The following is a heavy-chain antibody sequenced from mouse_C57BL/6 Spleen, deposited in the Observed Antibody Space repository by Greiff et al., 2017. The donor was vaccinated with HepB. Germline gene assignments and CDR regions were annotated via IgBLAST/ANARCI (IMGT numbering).Heavy chain of an antibody. CDR1: GFTFSDYY. D-gene: IGHD2-3*01. Sequence: EVKLMESEGGLVQPGSSMKLSCTASGFTFSDYYMAWVRQVPEKGLEWVANINYDGSSTYYLDSLKSRFIISRDNAKNILYLQMSSLKSEDTATYYCARLDGYYFWFAYWGQGTLVTVSA. CDR3: ARLDGYYFWFAY. J-gene: IGHJ3*01. V-gene: IGHV5-16*01. CDR2: INYDGSST.